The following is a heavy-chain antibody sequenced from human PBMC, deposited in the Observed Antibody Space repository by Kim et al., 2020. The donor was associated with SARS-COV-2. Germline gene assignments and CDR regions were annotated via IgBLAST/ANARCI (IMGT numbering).Heavy chain of an antibody. D-gene: IGHD3-3*02. CDR2: TDTDGRIT. V-gene: IGHV3-74*01. J-gene: IGHJ3*02. CDR1: GFTFSNYW. CDR3: AKDLSGRQDM. Sequence: GGSLRLSCVASGFTFSNYWMHWVRQAPGKGLVWVARTDTDGRITNYADFVEGRFTISRDNARDTLYLQLNSLRFEDTAVYYCAKDLSGRQDMWDQGTMVTVSS.